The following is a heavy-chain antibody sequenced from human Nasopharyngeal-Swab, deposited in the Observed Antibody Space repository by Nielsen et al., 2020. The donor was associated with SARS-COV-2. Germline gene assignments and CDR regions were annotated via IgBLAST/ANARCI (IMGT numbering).Heavy chain of an antibody. CDR2: ISYDGPNK. D-gene: IGHD1-7*01. J-gene: IGHJ6*02. CDR1: GLTFSSYA. Sequence: GGSLRLSCAASGLTFSSYAMHWVRQAPGKGLEWVAVISYDGPNKYYADSVKGRFTVSRDNSKNTLYLQMNSLRAEDTAVYYCARPRRELRVYYGMDVWGQGTTVTVSS. V-gene: IGHV3-30-3*01. CDR3: ARPRRELRVYYGMDV.